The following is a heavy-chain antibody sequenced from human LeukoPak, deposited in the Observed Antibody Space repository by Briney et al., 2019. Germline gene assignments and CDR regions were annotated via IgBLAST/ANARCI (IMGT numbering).Heavy chain of an antibody. CDR1: GGSFSGYY. J-gene: IGHJ5*02. D-gene: IGHD6-19*01. V-gene: IGHV3-7*01. Sequence: PSETLSLTCAVYGGSFSGYYWSWVRQAPGKGLEWVANIKQDGSVQFYMDSLKGRFSVSRDNAKNSLYLQMNGLRVEDTAVYYCTRLQIAVAGPNWFDPWGQGTLVTVSS. CDR3: TRLQIAVAGPNWFDP. CDR2: IKQDGSVQ.